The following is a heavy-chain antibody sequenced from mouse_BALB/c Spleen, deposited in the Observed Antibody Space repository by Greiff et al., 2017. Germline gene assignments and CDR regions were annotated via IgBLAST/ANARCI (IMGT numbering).Heavy chain of an antibody. D-gene: IGHD1-1*01. V-gene: IGHV5-17*02. CDR2: ISSGSSTI. J-gene: IGHJ4*01. CDR3: ARGFYYGSRGMDY. CDR1: GFTFSSFG. Sequence: EVQLVESGGGLVQPGGSRKLSCAASGFTFSSFGMHWVRQAPEKGLEWVAYISSGSSTIYYADTVKGRFTISRDNPKNTLFLQMTSLRSEDTAMYYCARGFYYGSRGMDYWGQGTSVTVSS.